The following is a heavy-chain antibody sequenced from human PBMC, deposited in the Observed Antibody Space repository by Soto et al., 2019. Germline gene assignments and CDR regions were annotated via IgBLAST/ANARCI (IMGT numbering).Heavy chain of an antibody. Sequence: VKVSCKASGYTFTSYAMHWVRQAPGQRLEWMGWINAGNGNTKYSQKFQGRVTITRDTSASTAYMELSSLRSEDTAVYYCARVLSYDSSGYYYWDAFDIWGQGTMVTVSS. CDR1: GYTFTSYA. J-gene: IGHJ3*02. D-gene: IGHD3-22*01. CDR3: ARVLSYDSSGYYYWDAFDI. CDR2: INAGNGNT. V-gene: IGHV1-3*01.